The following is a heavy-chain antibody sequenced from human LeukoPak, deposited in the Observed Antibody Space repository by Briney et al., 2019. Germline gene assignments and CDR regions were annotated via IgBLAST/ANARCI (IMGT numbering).Heavy chain of an antibody. V-gene: IGHV3-7*01. Sequence: GGSLRLSCAASGFTFSTYWMTWVRQAPEKGLEWVANMKQDGSETYYVDSVKGRFTIPRDNAKNSLYLQMNSLRAEDTAMYYCARDRRDGYNVLDYWGQGTLVTVSS. CDR1: GFTFSTYW. D-gene: IGHD5-24*01. CDR3: ARDRRDGYNVLDY. CDR2: MKQDGSET. J-gene: IGHJ4*02.